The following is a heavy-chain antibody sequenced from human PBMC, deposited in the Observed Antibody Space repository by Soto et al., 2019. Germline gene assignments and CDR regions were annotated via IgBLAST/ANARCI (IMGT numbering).Heavy chain of an antibody. J-gene: IGHJ4*02. CDR1: GGSISNYY. Sequence: PSETLSLTCTVSGGSISNYYWSWIRQPPGKGLEWIGYIHYSGTTNYNPSLKSRVTISVDTSKNQFSLKLSSVTAADTAVYYCASFQPYSSGWYDDYWGQGTLVTVSS. V-gene: IGHV4-59*01. D-gene: IGHD6-19*01. CDR2: IHYSGTT. CDR3: ASFQPYSSGWYDDY.